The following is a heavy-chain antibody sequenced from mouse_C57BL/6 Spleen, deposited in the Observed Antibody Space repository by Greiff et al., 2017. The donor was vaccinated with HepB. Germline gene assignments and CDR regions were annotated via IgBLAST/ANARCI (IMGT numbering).Heavy chain of an antibody. Sequence: VHLVESGPGLVAPSQSLSITCTVSGFSLTSYAISWVRQPPGKGLEWLGVIWTGGGTNYNSALKSRLSISKDNSKSQVFLKMNSLQTDDTARYYCARREDYGSSYWYFDVWGTGTTVTVSS. D-gene: IGHD1-1*01. J-gene: IGHJ1*03. CDR3: ARREDYGSSYWYFDV. CDR1: GFSLTSYA. CDR2: IWTGGGT. V-gene: IGHV2-9-1*01.